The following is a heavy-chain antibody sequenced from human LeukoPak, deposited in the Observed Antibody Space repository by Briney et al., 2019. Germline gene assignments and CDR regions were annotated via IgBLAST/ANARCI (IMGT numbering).Heavy chain of an antibody. Sequence: SQTLSLTCAVYGGSFSGYYWSWIRQPPGKGLEWIGEINHSGSTNYNPSLKSRVTISVDTSKNQFSLKLSSVTAADTAVYYCARGCPYYDFWSGYYTFWFDPWGQGTLVTVSS. CDR1: GGSFSGYY. CDR2: INHSGST. V-gene: IGHV4-34*01. D-gene: IGHD3-3*01. CDR3: ARGCPYYDFWSGYYTFWFDP. J-gene: IGHJ5*02.